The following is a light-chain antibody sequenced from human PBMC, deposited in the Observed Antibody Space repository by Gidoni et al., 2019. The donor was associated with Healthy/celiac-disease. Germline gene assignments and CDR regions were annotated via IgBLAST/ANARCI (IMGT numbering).Light chain of an antibody. J-gene: IGKJ1*01. CDR3: MQALQTPRT. Sequence: DIVMTQSPTSLPVTPGEPASISCRSSQSLLHSNGYNYLDWYLQKPGQSPQLLIYLGSNRASGVPDRFSGSGSGTDFTLKISRVEAEDVGVYYCMQALQTPRTFGQGTKVEIK. CDR1: QSLLHSNGYNY. CDR2: LGS. V-gene: IGKV2-28*01.